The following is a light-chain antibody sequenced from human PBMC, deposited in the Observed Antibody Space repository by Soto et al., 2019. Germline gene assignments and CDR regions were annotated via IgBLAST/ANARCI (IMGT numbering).Light chain of an antibody. CDR3: AAWDDSLSGRYV. J-gene: IGLJ1*01. CDR2: RNN. V-gene: IGLV1-47*01. CDR1: SSNIGSNY. Sequence: QSVLTQSPSASGTPGQRVTISCSGSSSNIGSNYVYWYQQLPGTAPKLLIYRNNQRPSGVPDRFSGSKSGTSASLAISGLRSEDEADYYCAAWDDSLSGRYVLGNGTKVTVL.